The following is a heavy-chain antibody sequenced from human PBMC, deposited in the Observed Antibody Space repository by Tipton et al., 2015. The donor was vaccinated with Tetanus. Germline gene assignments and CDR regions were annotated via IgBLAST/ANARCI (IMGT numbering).Heavy chain of an antibody. CDR1: DGPVSSGGHY. D-gene: IGHD6-6*01. J-gene: IGHJ5*02. CDR2: IYYSGDT. Sequence: HTCTVSDGPVSSGGHYWGWVRQLPGKGLEWIGCIYYSGDTFYNPSLKSRVTISVDTSKNQFSLNLRSVTAADTAVYYCARDQGGGRVVRLNWFDPWGQGTLVTVSS. V-gene: IGHV4-31*03. CDR3: ARDQGGGRVVRLNWFDP.